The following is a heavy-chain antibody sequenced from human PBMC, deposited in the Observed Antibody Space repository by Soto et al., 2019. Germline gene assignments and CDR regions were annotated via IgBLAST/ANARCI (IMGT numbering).Heavy chain of an antibody. Sequence: QVQLVQSGAEVKKPGSSVKVSCKASGGTFSSYAISWVRQAPGPGLEWMGGIIPIFGTANYAQKFQGRVTITAAKATSTADTEMSTLSSEDTAGYYCAREGNTMVRRVIITQAFQHHWQHYYYGMDVWGQGTTVTVS. V-gene: IGHV1-69*06. CDR1: GGTFSSYA. D-gene: IGHD3-10*01. CDR2: IIPIFGTA. J-gene: IGHJ6*02. CDR3: AREGNTMVRRVIITQAFQHHWQHYYYGMDV.